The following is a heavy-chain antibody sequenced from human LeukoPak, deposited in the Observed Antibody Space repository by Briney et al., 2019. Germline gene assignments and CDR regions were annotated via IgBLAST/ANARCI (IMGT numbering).Heavy chain of an antibody. J-gene: IGHJ4*02. D-gene: IGHD3-10*01. CDR1: GFTFSSYA. V-gene: IGHV3-23*01. Sequence: GGSLRLSCAASGFTFSSYAMSWVRQAPGKGLQWVSGISGSDGSTYYADSVKGRFTISRDNSKNTLYLQMNSLRAEDTAVYYCAKHGFGVFEGYWGQGTLVTVSS. CDR3: AKHGFGVFEGY. CDR2: ISGSDGST.